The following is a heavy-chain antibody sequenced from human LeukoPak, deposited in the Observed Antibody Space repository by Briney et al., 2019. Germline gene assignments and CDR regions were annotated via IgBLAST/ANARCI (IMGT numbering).Heavy chain of an antibody. Sequence: PGGSLRLSCAASGFTFSSYWMSWVRQAPGKGLEWVANIKQDGSEKNYVGSVKGRFTISRDNSKNTLYLQMNSLRAEDTAVYYCAKQTKLGYWGQGTLVTVSS. CDR1: GFTFSSYW. CDR3: AKQTKLGY. J-gene: IGHJ4*02. D-gene: IGHD6-13*01. CDR2: IKQDGSEK. V-gene: IGHV3-7*03.